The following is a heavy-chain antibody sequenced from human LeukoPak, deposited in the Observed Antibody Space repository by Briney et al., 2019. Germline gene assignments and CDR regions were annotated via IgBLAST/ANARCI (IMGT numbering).Heavy chain of an antibody. D-gene: IGHD4-17*01. Sequence: GGSLRLSRAASGFTFSDYSMYWVRQGPGKGLEHVSGISSNGIYTYYANSVKGRFTISRDNSKNTLYLQMGSLRPEDMAVYYCARGPTVITFNAFDVWGQGTMVTVSS. CDR2: ISSNGIYT. J-gene: IGHJ3*01. V-gene: IGHV3-64*01. CDR1: GFTFSDYS. CDR3: ARGPTVITFNAFDV.